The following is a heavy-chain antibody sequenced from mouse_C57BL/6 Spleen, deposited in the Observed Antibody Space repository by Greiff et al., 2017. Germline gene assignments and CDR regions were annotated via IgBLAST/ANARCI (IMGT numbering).Heavy chain of an antibody. Sequence: VQLQQSGAELVRPGASVTLSCKASGYTFTDYEMHWVKQTPVHGLEWIGAIDPETGGTAYNQKFKGKAILTADKSSSTAYMELRSLTSEDSAVYYCTRRTTVVGDYFDYWGQGTTLTVSS. CDR3: TRRTTVVGDYFDY. CDR1: GYTFTDYE. V-gene: IGHV1-15*01. CDR2: IDPETGGT. D-gene: IGHD1-1*01. J-gene: IGHJ2*01.